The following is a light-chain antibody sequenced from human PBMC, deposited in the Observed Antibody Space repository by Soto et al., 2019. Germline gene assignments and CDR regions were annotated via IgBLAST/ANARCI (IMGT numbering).Light chain of an antibody. J-gene: IGKJ1*01. CDR2: RAS. CDR1: QIVPNT. CDR3: QQHSNWGT. V-gene: IGKV3-11*01. Sequence: IVLTQSPATLSFSPGERATLSCGASQIVPNTLAWYQQQPGQSPRLLIYRASARATGVPDRFSGSGSGTDFTLTISSLEPEDFAVYYCQQHSNWGTFGQGTKVDI.